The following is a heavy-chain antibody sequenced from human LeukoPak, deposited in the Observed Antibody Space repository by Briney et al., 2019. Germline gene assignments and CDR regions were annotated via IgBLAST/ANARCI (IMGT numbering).Heavy chain of an antibody. CDR1: GFTFSSYW. J-gene: IGHJ4*02. D-gene: IGHD3-22*01. CDR3: TRHYYDSSDYPIPGY. V-gene: IGHV3-30-3*01. CDR2: ISYDGSNK. Sequence: GGSLRLSCAASGFTFSSYWMSWVRQAPGKGLEWVAVISYDGSNKYYADSVKGRFTISRDNSKNTLYLQMNSLKTEDTAVYYCTRHYYDSSDYPIPGYWGQGTLVTVSS.